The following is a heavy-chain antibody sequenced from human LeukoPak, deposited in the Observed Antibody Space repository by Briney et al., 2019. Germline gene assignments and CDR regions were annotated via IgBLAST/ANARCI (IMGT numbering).Heavy chain of an antibody. V-gene: IGHV1-69*05. CDR1: GGTFSSYA. J-gene: IGHJ4*02. Sequence: EASVKVSCKASGGTFSSYAISWVRQAPGQGLEWMGGIIPIFGTANYAQKFQGRVTITTDESTSTAYMELSSLRSEDTAVYYCATSPGIAVAGPDYWGQGTLVIVSS. D-gene: IGHD6-19*01. CDR3: ATSPGIAVAGPDY. CDR2: IIPIFGTA.